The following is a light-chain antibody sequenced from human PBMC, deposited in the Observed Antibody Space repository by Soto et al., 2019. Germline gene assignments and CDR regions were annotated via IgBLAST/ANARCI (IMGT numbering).Light chain of an antibody. CDR2: KAS. CDR3: QHYSAFSRT. J-gene: IGKJ1*01. V-gene: IGKV1-5*03. CDR1: HNINDY. Sequence: DIQMTQSPSTLSASIGDRVTITCRASHNINDYLAWYQQKPGKAPKLLIYKASNLESGVPSRFSGSGSGTEFTLTISSLQPDDFATFYCQHYSAFSRTFGQGTKVEVK.